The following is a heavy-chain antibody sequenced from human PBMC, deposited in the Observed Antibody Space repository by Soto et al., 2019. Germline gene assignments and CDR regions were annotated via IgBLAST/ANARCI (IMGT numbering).Heavy chain of an antibody. CDR3: ARGVGSGSYYNQYNWFDP. CDR1: GYTFTYYG. V-gene: IGHV1-18*01. D-gene: IGHD3-10*01. Sequence: QVQLEQSGGEVKKPGASVKVSFKASGYTFTYYGISWVRQAPGQGLEWRGWINVYNGNTKYAQKVQGRVTMTTDTSTSTAYMELRSLRSDDTAVYYCARGVGSGSYYNQYNWFDPWGQGTLVTVSS. J-gene: IGHJ5*02. CDR2: INVYNGNT.